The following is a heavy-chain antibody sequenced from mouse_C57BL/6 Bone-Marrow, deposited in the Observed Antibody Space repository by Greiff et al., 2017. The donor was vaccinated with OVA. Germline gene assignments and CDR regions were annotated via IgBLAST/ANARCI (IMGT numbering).Heavy chain of an antibody. Sequence: EVQGVESGEGLVKPGGSLKLSCAASGFTFSSYAMSWVRQTPEKRLEWVAYISSGGDYIYYADTVKGRFTISRDNARNTLYLQMSSLKSEDTAMYYCTIYDYPWFAYWGQGTLVTVSA. CDR1: GFTFSSYA. D-gene: IGHD2-4*01. CDR3: TIYDYPWFAY. V-gene: IGHV5-9-1*02. J-gene: IGHJ3*01. CDR2: ISSGGDYI.